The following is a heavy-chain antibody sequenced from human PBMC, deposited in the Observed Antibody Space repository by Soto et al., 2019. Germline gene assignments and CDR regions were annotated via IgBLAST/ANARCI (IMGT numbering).Heavy chain of an antibody. V-gene: IGHV4-4*07. J-gene: IGHJ4*02. Sequence: SETLSLTCTVSGDPITSYFWTWLRQPAGKGLEWIGHVFPGGPTSHSSSLKSRVSMSVDTSKNQFSLTLTSVTAADTAVYYCARTLSGFTYGSRQFYFDYWGQGTLVTVSS. D-gene: IGHD3-10*01. CDR1: GDPITSYF. CDR2: VFPGGPT. CDR3: ARTLSGFTYGSRQFYFDY.